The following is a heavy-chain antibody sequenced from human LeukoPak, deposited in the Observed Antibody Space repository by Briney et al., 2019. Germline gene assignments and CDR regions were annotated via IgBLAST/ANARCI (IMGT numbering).Heavy chain of an antibody. CDR1: GFTFSDHY. CDR2: IRNKANSYTT. CDR3: ARWMRSTVDGMDV. Sequence: CGSLTLSCAASGFTFSDHYMDWVRQAPGKGLEWVGRIRNKANSYTTEYAASVKGRFTISRDDSKNSLCLLMNSLKTEDTAVYYCARWMRSTVDGMDVWGQGTTVTVSS. J-gene: IGHJ6*02. V-gene: IGHV3-72*01. D-gene: IGHD2-8*02.